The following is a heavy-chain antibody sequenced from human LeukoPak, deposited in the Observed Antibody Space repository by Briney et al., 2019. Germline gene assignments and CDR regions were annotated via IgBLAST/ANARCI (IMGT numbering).Heavy chain of an antibody. CDR3: ATPAAHSWCGVLGCWFDP. V-gene: IGHV4-39*01. D-gene: IGHD6-13*01. Sequence: ASETLSLTCTVSGGSINSYYWGWIRQPPGKGLGWIGTIYSSGSTYYNPSLKSRGTISVDTSKNQFSLKLSSVTAADTAVYYCATPAAHSWCGVLGCWFDPWGQGTLVTVSS. CDR2: IYSSGST. J-gene: IGHJ5*02. CDR1: GGSINSYY.